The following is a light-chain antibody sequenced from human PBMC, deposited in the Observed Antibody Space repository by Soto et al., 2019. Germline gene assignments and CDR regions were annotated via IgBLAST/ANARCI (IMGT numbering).Light chain of an antibody. CDR3: QQYNNWPST. V-gene: IGKV3-15*01. CDR2: AAS. CDR1: QSVITN. Sequence: EIVMTQSPSTVSVRPLERSTLSCRASQSVITNLAWYQQKSGQAPRLLIYAASTRATDIPARFSGSGSGTEFTLTISNLQSEDFVVYYCQQYNNWPSTFGQGTKVDIK. J-gene: IGKJ1*01.